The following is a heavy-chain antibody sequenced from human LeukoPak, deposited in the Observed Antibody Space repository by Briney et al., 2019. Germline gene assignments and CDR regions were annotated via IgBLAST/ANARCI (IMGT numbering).Heavy chain of an antibody. CDR3: ARDINGDEWFGERPAKTDY. CDR1: GFTFSSYS. J-gene: IGHJ4*02. D-gene: IGHD3-10*01. V-gene: IGHV3-21*01. Sequence: GGSLRLSCAASGFTFSSYSMNWVRQAPGKGLEWVSSISSSSSYIYYADSVKGRFTISRDNAKNSLYLQMNSLRAEDTAVYYCARDINGDEWFGERPAKTDYWGQGTLVTVSS. CDR2: ISSSSSYI.